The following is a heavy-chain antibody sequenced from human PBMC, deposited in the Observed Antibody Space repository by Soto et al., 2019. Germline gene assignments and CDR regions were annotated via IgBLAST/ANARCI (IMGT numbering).Heavy chain of an antibody. CDR3: ARQPERIAEIGWFDP. J-gene: IGHJ5*02. Sequence: EVQLVESGGGLVQPGGSLRLSCAASGFTFSSYSMNWVRQAPGTGVEWVSYISSSSSTIYYADSVKGRFTISRDNAKNSLYLQMNSLRAEDTAVYYCARQPERIAEIGWFDPWGQGTLVTVSS. CDR2: ISSSSSTI. V-gene: IGHV3-48*01. CDR1: GFTFSSYS. D-gene: IGHD6-13*01.